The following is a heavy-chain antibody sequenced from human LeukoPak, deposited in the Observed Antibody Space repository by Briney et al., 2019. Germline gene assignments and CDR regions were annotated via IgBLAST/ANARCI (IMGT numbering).Heavy chain of an antibody. D-gene: IGHD3-10*01. CDR3: ARSRGGLGSKYYYGMDV. J-gene: IGHJ6*02. CDR2: IYYSGST. V-gene: IGHV4-59*01. Sequence: SETLSLTCTVSGGSISSYYWSWIRQPPGKGLEWIGYIYYSGSTNYNPSLKSRVTISVDTSKNQFSLKLSSVTAADTAVYYCARSRGGLGSKYYYGMDVWGQGTTVTVSS. CDR1: GGSISSYY.